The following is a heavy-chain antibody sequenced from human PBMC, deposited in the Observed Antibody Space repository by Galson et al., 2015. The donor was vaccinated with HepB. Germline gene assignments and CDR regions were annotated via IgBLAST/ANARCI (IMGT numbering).Heavy chain of an antibody. V-gene: IGHV3-23*01. CDR1: KFNFDTYA. J-gene: IGHJ6*02. CDR2: ISYNGIST. Sequence: SLRLSCAASKFNFDTYAMNWVRQAPGKGLEWVSSISYNGISTFYIDSVGGRFTTSRDNAKNTLFLRMNTLRAEDTAVYYCAKEDSYGMDVWGQGTTVTVSS. CDR3: AKEDSYGMDV.